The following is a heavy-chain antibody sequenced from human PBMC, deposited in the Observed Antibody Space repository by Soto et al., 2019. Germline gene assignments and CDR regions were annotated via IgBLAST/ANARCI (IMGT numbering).Heavy chain of an antibody. CDR3: ARSLTEPGLGYCSGGSCFPLDY. V-gene: IGHV3-53*02. Sequence: EVQLVETGGGLIQPGGSLRLSCAASGFTVSSNYMSWVRQAPGKGLEWVSVIYSGGSTYYADSVKGRFTISRDNSKNTLYLQMNSLRAEDTAVYYCARSLTEPGLGYCSGGSCFPLDYWGQGTLVTVSS. CDR1: GFTVSSNY. J-gene: IGHJ4*02. D-gene: IGHD2-15*01. CDR2: IYSGGST.